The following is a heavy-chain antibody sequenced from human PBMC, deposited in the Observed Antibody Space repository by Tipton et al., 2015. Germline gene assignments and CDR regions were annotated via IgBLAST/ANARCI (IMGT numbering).Heavy chain of an antibody. Sequence: TLSLTCTVSGGSINNGGFYWNWVRQSPEKGLEWIGEIHHDGRINYNPSLRSRVTFSVDEAKNEVSLNLNSVTAADTAVYYCARARQGCSTNSCYLDPWGQGTLVTVSS. CDR1: GGSINNGGFY. CDR3: ARARQGCSTNSCYLDP. CDR2: IHHDGRI. V-gene: IGHV4-4*02. D-gene: IGHD2-2*01. J-gene: IGHJ5*02.